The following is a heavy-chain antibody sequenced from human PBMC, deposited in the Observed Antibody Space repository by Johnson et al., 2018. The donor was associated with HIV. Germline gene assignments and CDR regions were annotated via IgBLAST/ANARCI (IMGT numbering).Heavy chain of an antibody. CDR1: GFTFSSYA. CDR2: VSNDGSNK. J-gene: IGHJ3*02. V-gene: IGHV3-30*03. CDR3: ARSSGSYLDDAFDI. Sequence: QVQLVESGGTVVRPGGSLRLSCAASGFTFSSYAMHWVRQAPGKGLEWVAVVSNDGSNKYYADSVTGRFTISRDNSKNTLYLQMNSLRADDTAVYYCARSSGSYLDDAFDIWGQGTMVTVSS. D-gene: IGHD1-26*01.